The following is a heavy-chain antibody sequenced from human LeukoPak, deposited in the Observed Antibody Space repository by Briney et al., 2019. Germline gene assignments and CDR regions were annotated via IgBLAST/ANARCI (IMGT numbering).Heavy chain of an antibody. J-gene: IGHJ4*02. V-gene: IGHV4-4*07. D-gene: IGHD6-6*01. CDR3: ARGRGSSFPRAFDY. CDR2: IYTSGST. Sequence: SETLSLTCTVSGGSISSYYWSWIRQPAGKGLEWIGRIYTSGSTNYNPSLKSRVTISVDTSKNQFSLKLSSVTAADTAVYYCARGRGSSFPRAFDYWGQGTLVTVSS. CDR1: GGSISSYY.